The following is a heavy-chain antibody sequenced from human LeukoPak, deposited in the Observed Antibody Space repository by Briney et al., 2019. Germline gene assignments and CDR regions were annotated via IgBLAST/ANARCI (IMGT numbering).Heavy chain of an antibody. CDR2: INTNTGNP. CDR1: GYTFTSYA. CDR3: ARVGTYYYDSSGYYYVDY. V-gene: IGHV7-4-1*02. J-gene: IGHJ4*02. D-gene: IGHD3-22*01. Sequence: ASVKVSCRASGYTFTSYAMNWVRQAPGQGLEWMGWINTNTGNPTYAQGFTGRFVFSLDTSVSTAYLQISSLKAEDTAVYYCARVGTYYYDSSGYYYVDYWGQGTLVTVSS.